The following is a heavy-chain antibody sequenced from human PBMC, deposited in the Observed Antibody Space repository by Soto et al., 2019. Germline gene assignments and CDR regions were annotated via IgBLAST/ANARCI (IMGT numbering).Heavy chain of an antibody. CDR3: AKGEVRGIIPSYFDY. Sequence: GGSLRLSCAGSGFTFRWFGMNWVRQAPGKGLEWVARISNDGSNEYYVDSVKGRFTISRDNSKNTLYLQMDSLRAEDTAVYYFAKGEVRGIIPSYFDYWGLGTLVTVSS. CDR2: ISNDGSNE. J-gene: IGHJ4*02. CDR1: GFTFRWFG. D-gene: IGHD3-10*01. V-gene: IGHV3-30*18.